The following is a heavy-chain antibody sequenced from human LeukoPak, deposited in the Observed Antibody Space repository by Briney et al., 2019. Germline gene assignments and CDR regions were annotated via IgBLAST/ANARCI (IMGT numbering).Heavy chain of an antibody. J-gene: IGHJ4*02. Sequence: QSGGSLRLSCAASGFTFSSYSMNWVRQAPGKGLEWVSYISSSSSTIYYADSVKGRFTISRDNSKNTLYLQMDSLRAEDTAIYYCADFGSGSYCFDYWGQGTLVTVSS. V-gene: IGHV3-48*01. D-gene: IGHD3-10*01. CDR3: ADFGSGSYCFDY. CDR1: GFTFSSYS. CDR2: ISSSSSTI.